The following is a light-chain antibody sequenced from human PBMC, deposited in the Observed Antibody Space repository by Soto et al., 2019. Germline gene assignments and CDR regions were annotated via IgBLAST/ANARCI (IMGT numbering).Light chain of an antibody. CDR1: QRVSNAF. CDR3: QQYSSLPHT. J-gene: IGKJ2*01. V-gene: IGKV3-20*01. Sequence: ESVLTQSPGTLSLSPGERATLFCRASQRVSNAFFAWYQQKPGQAPRLLIYGISSRATGIPDRFSGSGSGTDFTLTISRLEPEDFVVYFCQQYSSLPHTFGQGTKLEVK. CDR2: GIS.